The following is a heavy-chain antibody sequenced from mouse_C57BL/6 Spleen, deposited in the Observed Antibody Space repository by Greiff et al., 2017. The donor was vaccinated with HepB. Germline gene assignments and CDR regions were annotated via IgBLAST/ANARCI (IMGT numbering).Heavy chain of an antibody. CDR2: IYPRSGNT. CDR1: GYTFTSYG. V-gene: IGHV1-81*01. J-gene: IGHJ3*01. CDR3: ALGLSAWFAY. D-gene: IGHD3-1*01. Sequence: VKLQESGAELARPGASVKLSCKASGYTFTSYGISWVKQRTGQGLEWIGEIYPRSGNTYYNEKFKGKATLTADKSSSTAYMELRSLTSEDSAVYFCALGLSAWFAYWGQGTLVTVSA.